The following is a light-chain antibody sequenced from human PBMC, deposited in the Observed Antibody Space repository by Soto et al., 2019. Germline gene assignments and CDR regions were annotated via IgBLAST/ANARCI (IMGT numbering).Light chain of an antibody. Sequence: QSALTQPASVSGSLGQSITISCTGTSSDVGGFNYVSWYQQYPGKAPKLMIYHVSNRPSGVSNRFSGSKSGNTASLTISGLQAEDEAEYYCSSYTSSSTYVFGTGTKVTVL. CDR3: SSYTSSSTYV. J-gene: IGLJ1*01. V-gene: IGLV2-14*01. CDR1: SSDVGGFNY. CDR2: HVS.